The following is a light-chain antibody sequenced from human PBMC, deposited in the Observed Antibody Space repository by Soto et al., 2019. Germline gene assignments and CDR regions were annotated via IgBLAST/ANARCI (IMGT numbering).Light chain of an antibody. V-gene: IGLV2-14*03. CDR1: SSDVGAFNY. CDR2: DVT. J-gene: IGLJ1*01. Sequence: HCALPRPASGSRAPGESISISCIGTSSDVGAFNYVSWYQHHPGKAPQLIIYDVTSRPSGVSSRFSASKSGNTASLTISGLQAEDEADYYCSSYTTRNTEVFGTGTKVTVL. CDR3: SSYTTRNTEV.